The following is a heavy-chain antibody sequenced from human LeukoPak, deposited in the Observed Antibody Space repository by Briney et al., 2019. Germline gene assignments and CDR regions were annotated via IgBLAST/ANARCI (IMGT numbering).Heavy chain of an antibody. D-gene: IGHD2-15*01. CDR2: INPNSGGT. J-gene: IGHJ4*02. V-gene: IGHV1-2*02. Sequence: ASVKVSCKASGYTFTCYYMHWVRQAPGQGLEWMGGINPNSGGTNYAQKFQGRVTMTRDTSISTAYMELSRLRSDDTAVYYCAGGYCSGGSCYDFDYWGQGTLVTVSS. CDR3: AGGYCSGGSCYDFDY. CDR1: GYTFTCYY.